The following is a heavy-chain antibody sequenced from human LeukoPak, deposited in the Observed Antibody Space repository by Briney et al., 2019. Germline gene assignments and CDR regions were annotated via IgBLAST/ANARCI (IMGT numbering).Heavy chain of an antibody. CDR3: ARHLSDDSSGYYGTVDY. D-gene: IGHD3-22*01. CDR1: GGSISSYY. V-gene: IGHV4-59*08. Sequence: SETLSLTCTVSGGSISSYYWSWIRQPPGKGLEWIGYIYYSGSTNYNPSLKSRVTISVDTSKNQFSLKLSSVTAADTAVYYCARHLSDDSSGYYGTVDYWGREPWSPSPQ. CDR2: IYYSGST. J-gene: IGHJ4*02.